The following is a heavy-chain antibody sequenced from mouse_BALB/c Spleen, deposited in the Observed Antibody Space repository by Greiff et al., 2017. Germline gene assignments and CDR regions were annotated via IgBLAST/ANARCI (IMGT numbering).Heavy chain of an antibody. CDR1: GFNIKDTY. D-gene: IGHD2-2*01. J-gene: IGHJ2*01. CDR2: IDPANGNT. V-gene: IGHV14-3*02. CDR3: ASLGYDEEFDY. Sequence: EVHLVESGAELVKPGASVKLSCTASGFNIKDTYMHWVKQRPEQGLEWIGRIDPANGNTKYDPKFQGKATITADTSSNTAYLQLSSLTSEDTAVYYCASLGYDEEFDYWGQGTTLTVSS.